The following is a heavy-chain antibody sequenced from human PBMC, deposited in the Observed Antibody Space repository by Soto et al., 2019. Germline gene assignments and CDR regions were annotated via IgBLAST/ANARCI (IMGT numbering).Heavy chain of an antibody. Sequence: EVQLVESGGGLVQPGGSLRLSCAASGFTFSSYSMNGVRQAPGKGLEWVSYISRSSSTIHYADSVKGRFTISRDNAKNSLYLQMNSLRPEDTAVYYCARDGEGDGYNFDYWGQGTLVTVSS. J-gene: IGHJ4*02. D-gene: IGHD5-12*01. CDR1: GFTFSSYS. CDR2: ISRSSSTI. V-gene: IGHV3-48*01. CDR3: ARDGEGDGYNFDY.